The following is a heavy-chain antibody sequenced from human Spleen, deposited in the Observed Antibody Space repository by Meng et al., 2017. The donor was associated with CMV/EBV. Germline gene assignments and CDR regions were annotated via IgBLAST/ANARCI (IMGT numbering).Heavy chain of an antibody. CDR3: AREGYSYGYAFDF. CDR2: IKQDGSEK. Sequence: CAAVGFTFSNYWMIGVRQAPGKGLEWVANIKQDGSEKYYVDSVKGRFTISRDNAKNSLYLQMNSLRAEDTAVYSCAREGYSYGYAFDFWGQGTLVTVSS. V-gene: IGHV3-7*01. J-gene: IGHJ4*02. CDR1: GFTFSNYW. D-gene: IGHD5-18*01.